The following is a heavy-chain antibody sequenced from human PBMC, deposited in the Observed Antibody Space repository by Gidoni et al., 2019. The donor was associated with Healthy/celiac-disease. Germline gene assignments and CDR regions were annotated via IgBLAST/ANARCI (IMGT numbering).Heavy chain of an antibody. Sequence: EVQLVESGGGLVQPGGSLRLSCAASGFTFSSYWMSWVRQAPGKGLEWVANIKQDGSEKYYVDSVKGRFTISRDNAKNSLYLQMNSLRAEDTAVYYCAGGMYYYDSSGYYNDAFDIWGQGTMVTVSS. CDR2: IKQDGSEK. CDR1: GFTFSSYW. CDR3: AGGMYYYDSSGYYNDAFDI. D-gene: IGHD3-22*01. V-gene: IGHV3-7*04. J-gene: IGHJ3*02.